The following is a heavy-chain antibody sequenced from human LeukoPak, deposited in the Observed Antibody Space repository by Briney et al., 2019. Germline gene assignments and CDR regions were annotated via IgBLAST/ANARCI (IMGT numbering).Heavy chain of an antibody. CDR3: ARGLRIINGLDV. V-gene: IGHV1-2*02. D-gene: IGHD2-15*01. Sequence: ASVTVSFKASGYTLIDYYIYWVRQAPGQGLEWLGWLNPNSGGTNYAQKFQGRVTLTSDTSISTAYMELSPLTSDDTAIYYCARGLRIINGLDVWGQGTTVIVSS. J-gene: IGHJ6*02. CDR2: LNPNSGGT. CDR1: GYTLIDYY.